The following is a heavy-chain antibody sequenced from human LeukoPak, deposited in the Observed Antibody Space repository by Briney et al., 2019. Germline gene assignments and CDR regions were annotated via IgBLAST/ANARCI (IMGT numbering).Heavy chain of an antibody. CDR2: ISYDGSNK. D-gene: IGHD2-8*01. J-gene: IGHJ6*02. V-gene: IGHV3-30*18. CDR1: GFTFSSYD. Sequence: GRSLRLSCAASGFTFSSYDMHWVRQAPGKGLEWVAVISYDGSNKYYADSVKGRFTISRDSSKNTLSLQMHSLRAEDTAVYYCAKSARFCTNDVCYTNYYYGMDVWGQGTTVTVSS. CDR3: AKSARFCTNDVCYTNYYYGMDV.